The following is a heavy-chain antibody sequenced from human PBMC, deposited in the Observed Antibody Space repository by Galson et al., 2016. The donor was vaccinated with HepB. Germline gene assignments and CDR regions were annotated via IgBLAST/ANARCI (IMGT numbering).Heavy chain of an antibody. Sequence: SVKVSCKASGYIFANYTLRWVRQAPGQSLEWMGWINAANGKTRYSQEFQGRLTITRDSSTSTAYMELSSLRSEDTAVYFCARKGPGPFDYWGQGTLVTVSS. CDR3: ARKGPGPFDY. CDR1: GYIFANYT. CDR2: INAANGKT. J-gene: IGHJ4*02. D-gene: IGHD1-14*01. V-gene: IGHV1-3*01.